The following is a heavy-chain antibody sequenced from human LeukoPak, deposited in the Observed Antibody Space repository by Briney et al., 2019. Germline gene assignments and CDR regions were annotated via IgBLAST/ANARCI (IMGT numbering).Heavy chain of an antibody. D-gene: IGHD6-19*01. J-gene: IGHJ4*02. CDR2: FDPEDGET. CDR3: ATDSMYSSGWYAIDY. V-gene: IGHV1-24*01. Sequence: ASVKVSSKVSRYTPPELSLHRGRQAPGKGLERGGGFDPEDGETIYAQKFQGRVTMTEDTSTDTAYMELSSLRSEDTAVYYCATDSMYSSGWYAIDYWGQGTLVTVSS. CDR1: RYTPPELS.